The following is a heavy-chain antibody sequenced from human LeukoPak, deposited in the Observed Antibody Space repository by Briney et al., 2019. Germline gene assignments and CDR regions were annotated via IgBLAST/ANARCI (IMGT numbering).Heavy chain of an antibody. CDR3: ARELRIRGSGSPGY. J-gene: IGHJ4*02. CDR1: GYTFTSYG. Sequence: ASVKVSCKASGYTFTSYGISWVRQAPGQGLEWMGWISAYNGNTNYAQKLQGRVTMTTDTSTSTAYMELRSLRSDDTAVYYCARELRIRGSGSPGYWAQGTLVTVSS. D-gene: IGHD3-10*01. V-gene: IGHV1-18*01. CDR2: ISAYNGNT.